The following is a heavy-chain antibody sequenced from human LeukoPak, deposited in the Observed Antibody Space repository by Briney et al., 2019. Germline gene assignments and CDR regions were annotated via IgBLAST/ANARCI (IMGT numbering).Heavy chain of an antibody. V-gene: IGHV3-7*01. CDR1: GFTFGRSR. CDR2: IKEDGSET. Sequence: GGSLRLSCAAFGFTFGRSRMDWVRQAPGKGLEWVANIKEDGSETYYVDSAKGRFTISRDNAKSSLYLQMDRVRVEDTAIYYCSRSLNNWGQGTLVTVSS. J-gene: IGHJ4*02. CDR3: SRSLNN.